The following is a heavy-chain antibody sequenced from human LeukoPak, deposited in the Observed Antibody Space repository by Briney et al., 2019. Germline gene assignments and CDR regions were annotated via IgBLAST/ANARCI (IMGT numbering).Heavy chain of an antibody. D-gene: IGHD6-19*01. CDR2: ISPDGNYI. CDR1: GFTFSNFA. CDR3: VSQRDHRVAVAGSFDN. V-gene: IGHV3-23*01. Sequence: GGSLRLSCEAYGFTFSNFAMSWDRQTPGTGLAWLSAISPDGNYIYYADSVKGWFTTSRDNSKNTLYLQMTSLRVEDTAVYFCVSQRDHRVAVAGSFDNWGQGTLISVSP. J-gene: IGHJ4*02.